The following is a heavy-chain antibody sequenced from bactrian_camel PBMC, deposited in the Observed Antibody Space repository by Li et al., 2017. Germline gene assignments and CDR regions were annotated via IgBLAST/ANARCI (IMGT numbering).Heavy chain of an antibody. J-gene: IGHJ4*01. Sequence: VQLVESGGGLVQPGGSLRLSCAASGFTFSSYGMSWVRQAPGKGLEWVSSIYSDGTTYYADSVKGRFTISRDNAKNTVYLQMNSLESGDTALYYCATQPYCISGYCNHNYWGQGTQVTVS. CDR1: GFTFSSYG. CDR2: IYSDGTT. CDR3: ATQPYCISGYCNHNY. D-gene: IGHD2*01. V-gene: IGHV3S10*01.